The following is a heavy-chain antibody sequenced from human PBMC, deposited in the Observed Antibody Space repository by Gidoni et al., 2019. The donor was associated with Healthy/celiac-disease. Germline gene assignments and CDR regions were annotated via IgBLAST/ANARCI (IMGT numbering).Heavy chain of an antibody. CDR2: IHHSGST. J-gene: IGHJ2*01. CDR1: GGSFSGYY. CDR3: ARGPMAMNTNWYFDL. V-gene: IGHV4-34*01. Sequence: QLQLQQWGAGLLKPSETQSLTCAVYGGSFSGYYWSWIRQPPGKGLEWIGEIHHSGSTNYNPSLKSRVTISVDTSKNQFSLKLSSVTAADTAVYYCARGPMAMNTNWYFDLWGRGTLVTVSS. D-gene: IGHD2-2*01.